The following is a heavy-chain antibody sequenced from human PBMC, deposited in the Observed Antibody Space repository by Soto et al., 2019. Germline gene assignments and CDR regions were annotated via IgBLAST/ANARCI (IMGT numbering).Heavy chain of an antibody. J-gene: IGHJ6*03. CDR3: ARGRVTTGRYYYYYYMDV. D-gene: IGHD4-17*01. CDR2: MNPNSGNT. Sequence: ASVKVSCKASGYTFTSYDINWVRQATGQGLEWMGWMNPNSGNTGYAQKFQGRVTMTRNTSISTAYMELSSLRSEDTAVYYCARGRVTTGRYYYYYYMDVWGKGATVTSP. V-gene: IGHV1-8*01. CDR1: GYTFTSYD.